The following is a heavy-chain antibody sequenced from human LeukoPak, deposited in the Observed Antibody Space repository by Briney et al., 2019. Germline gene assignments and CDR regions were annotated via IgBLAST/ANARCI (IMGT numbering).Heavy chain of an antibody. J-gene: IGHJ3*01. V-gene: IGHV3-7*01. CDR3: ARDAGRREDI. CDR1: GFTFSSYW. Sequence: PGGSLRLSCAASGFTFSSYWMSWVRQAPGKGLEWAASIKEDGTERHYVDFVEGRFAVSRDNAKKSMFLQMNDLRAEDTAVYYCARDAGRREDIWGQGAMVTVSS. CDR2: IKEDGTER. D-gene: IGHD1-1*01.